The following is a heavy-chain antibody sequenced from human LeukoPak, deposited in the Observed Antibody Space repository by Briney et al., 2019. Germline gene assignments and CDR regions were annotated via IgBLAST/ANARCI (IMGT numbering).Heavy chain of an antibody. CDR3: AREGSYCDGGDCYSFDF. CDR1: GYTFTANY. D-gene: IGHD2-21*02. CDR2: MHVGNGNT. J-gene: IGHJ4*02. Sequence: ASVKLSCKASGYTFTANYLQWVRQAPGLGPEWLGWMHVGNGNTRYAPKYQGRVTLTRDTSINTAYMELSSLTSDDTAVYYCAREGSYCDGGDCYSFDFWGQGTLVTVSS. V-gene: IGHV1-2*02.